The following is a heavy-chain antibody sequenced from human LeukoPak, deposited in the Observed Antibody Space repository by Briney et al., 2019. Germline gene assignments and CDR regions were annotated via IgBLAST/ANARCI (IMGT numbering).Heavy chain of an antibody. CDR1: GYTFTSYD. CDR2: MNPNSGNT. CDR3: ARGGRSSWFRPALYYYYYMDV. J-gene: IGHJ6*03. D-gene: IGHD6-13*01. V-gene: IGHV1-8*01. Sequence: ASVKVSCKASGYTFTSYDINWVRQATGQGLEWMGWMNPNSGNTGYAQKFQGRVTMTRNTSISTAYMELSSLRSEDMAVYYCARGGRSSWFRPALYYYYYMDVWGKGTTVTVSS.